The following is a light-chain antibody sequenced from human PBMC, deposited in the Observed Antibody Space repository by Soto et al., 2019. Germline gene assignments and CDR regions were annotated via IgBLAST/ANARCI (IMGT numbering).Light chain of an antibody. CDR1: QGIGDR. Sequence: DIQMTQSPSSVSASVGDRVTITCRASQGIGDRLAWYQQRPGKVPQLVVYFASTLPSGVPSRFSAGGSGEDFILTITPLQAEVFATYFCLHIFSSPRTFGRGTRVDIK. J-gene: IGKJ3*01. CDR2: FAS. CDR3: LHIFSSPRT. V-gene: IGKV1-12*01.